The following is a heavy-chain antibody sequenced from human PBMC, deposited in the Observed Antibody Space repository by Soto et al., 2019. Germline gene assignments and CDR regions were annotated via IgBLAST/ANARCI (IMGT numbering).Heavy chain of an antibody. CDR2: IYATGTT. Sequence: ENLSLTCTVSGASISGFYWSWIRKSAGKGLEWIGRIYATGTTDYNPSLKSRVMMSVDTSKKQFSLKLRSVTAADTAVYYCVRDGTKTLRDWFDPWGQGISVTVSS. J-gene: IGHJ5*02. D-gene: IGHD1-1*01. CDR3: VRDGTKTLRDWFDP. V-gene: IGHV4-4*07. CDR1: GASISGFY.